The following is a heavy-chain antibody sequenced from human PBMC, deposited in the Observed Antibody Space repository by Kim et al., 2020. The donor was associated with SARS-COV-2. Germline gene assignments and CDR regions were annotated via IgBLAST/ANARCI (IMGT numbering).Heavy chain of an antibody. Sequence: GGSLRLSCAASGFTFSSYEMNWVRQAPGKGLEWVSYISSSGSTIYYADSVKGRFTISRDNAKNSLYLQMNSLRAEDTAVYYCASHWDPMRDGYNYWDYWGQGTLVTVSS. J-gene: IGHJ4*02. CDR1: GFTFSSYE. V-gene: IGHV3-48*03. CDR3: ASHWDPMRDGYNYWDY. CDR2: ISSSGSTI. D-gene: IGHD5-12*01.